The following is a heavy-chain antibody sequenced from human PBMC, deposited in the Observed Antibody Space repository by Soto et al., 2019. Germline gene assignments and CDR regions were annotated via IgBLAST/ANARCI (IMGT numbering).Heavy chain of an antibody. D-gene: IGHD3-10*01. V-gene: IGHV4-34*01. J-gene: IGHJ4*02. CDR1: GGSFSGYY. Sequence: QVQLQQWGAGLLKPSETLSLTCAVYGGSFSGYYWSWIRQPPGKGLEWIGEINHSGSTNYNPSLKSRATISVDTSKHHCSLKLSSVPAPDTAVYYCARGVYGSGLDYWGQRSLVTVSS. CDR3: ARGVYGSGLDY. CDR2: INHSGST.